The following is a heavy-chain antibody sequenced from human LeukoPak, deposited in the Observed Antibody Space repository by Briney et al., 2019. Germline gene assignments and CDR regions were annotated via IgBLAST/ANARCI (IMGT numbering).Heavy chain of an antibody. CDR2: VNHRGST. V-gene: IGHV4-34*01. CDR1: GXSLSKYY. J-gene: IGHJ4*02. D-gene: IGHD1-26*01. Sequence: KPSETLSLTCAVYGXSLSKYYWTWIRQSPGKGLEWIGEVNHRGSTNLNPSLKSRVTLSVDTSKHQFSLRLTSVTAADAAVYYCASSVGSTDYWGQGTLVTVSS. CDR3: ASSVGSTDY.